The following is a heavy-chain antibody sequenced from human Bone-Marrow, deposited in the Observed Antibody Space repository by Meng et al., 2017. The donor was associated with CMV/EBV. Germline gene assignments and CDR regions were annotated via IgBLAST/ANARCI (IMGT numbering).Heavy chain of an antibody. D-gene: IGHD3-9*01. V-gene: IGHV3-15*01. CDR3: TTDINYFDWLQPFDY. Sequence: FTFNNGWMSWVRQVSGKGLEWVGHIKSKTDGKTTDYAAPVKGRFTISRDDSKNTLYLQMNSLKTEDTAVYYCTTDINYFDWLQPFDYWGQGTLVTVSS. CDR2: IKSKTDGKTT. CDR1: FTFNNGW. J-gene: IGHJ4*02.